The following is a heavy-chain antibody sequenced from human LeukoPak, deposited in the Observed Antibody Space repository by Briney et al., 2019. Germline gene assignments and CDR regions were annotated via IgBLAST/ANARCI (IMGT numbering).Heavy chain of an antibody. J-gene: IGHJ4*02. CDR3: ATLFGERVYCSTTSCFDSDY. V-gene: IGHV3-23*01. CDR1: GLTFSNYA. Sequence: GGSLRLSCAASGLTFSNYAMSWVRQAPGKGLEWVSKISGSGDETYYVDSVKGRLTISRDNSKNTLYLQMNSLRAEDTAVYYCATLFGERVYCSTTSCFDSDYWGQGTLVTVSS. D-gene: IGHD2-2*01. CDR2: ISGSGDET.